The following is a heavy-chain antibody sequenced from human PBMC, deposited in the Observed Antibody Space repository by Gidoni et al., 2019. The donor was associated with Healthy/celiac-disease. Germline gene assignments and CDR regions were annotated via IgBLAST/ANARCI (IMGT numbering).Heavy chain of an antibody. V-gene: IGHV1-18*01. J-gene: IGHJ6*02. CDR3: ASGVSPFRYYYYGMDV. Sequence: QVQLVQSGAEVKKPGASVTVSFKASGYTFTRYGIRWVRQAPGQGLEWMGWISAYNGNTNYAQKLQGRVTMTTDTSTSTADMELRSLRSDDTAVYYCASGVSPFRYYYYGMDVWGQGTTVTVSS. D-gene: IGHD3-16*01. CDR1: GYTFTRYG. CDR2: ISAYNGNT.